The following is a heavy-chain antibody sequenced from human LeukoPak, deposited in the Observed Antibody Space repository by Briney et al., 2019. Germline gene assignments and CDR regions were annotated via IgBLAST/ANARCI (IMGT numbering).Heavy chain of an antibody. J-gene: IGHJ6*02. CDR2: IIPIFGTA. Sequence: ASVKLSCKASGRTFSSYSISWVRQAPGQGLEWMGGIIPIFGTANYAQKFQGRVTITTDESTSTAYMELNSLSSEDTAVYYCAREFCGSTSCYEAYGMDVWGQGTTVTVSS. CDR1: GRTFSSYS. D-gene: IGHD2-2*01. CDR3: AREFCGSTSCYEAYGMDV. V-gene: IGHV1-69*05.